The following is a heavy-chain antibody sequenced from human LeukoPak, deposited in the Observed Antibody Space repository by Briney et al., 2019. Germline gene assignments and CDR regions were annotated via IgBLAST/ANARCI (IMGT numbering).Heavy chain of an antibody. CDR3: ASDGDMEAFDI. J-gene: IGHJ3*02. D-gene: IGHD2-21*01. V-gene: IGHV4-59*01. Sequence: SETLPLTCTVSGGSISSYYWSWIRQPPGKGLEWIGYIYYSGSTNYNPSLKSRVTISVDTSKNQFSLKLSSVTAADTAVYYCASDGDMEAFDIWGQGTMVTVSS. CDR1: GGSISSYY. CDR2: IYYSGST.